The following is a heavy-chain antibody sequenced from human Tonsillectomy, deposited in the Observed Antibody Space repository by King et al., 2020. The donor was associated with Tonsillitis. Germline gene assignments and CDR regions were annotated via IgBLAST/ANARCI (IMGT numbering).Heavy chain of an antibody. D-gene: IGHD2-15*01. J-gene: IGHJ5*02. Sequence: VQLVESGGGLVKPGGSLRLSCAASGFTFSDYYMSWIRQAPGKGLEWVSYISSSGSTIYYADSVKGRFTISRDNAKNSLYLQMNSLRAEDTAVYYCARVAPGDILVVVAATLAWFDPWGQGTLVTVSS. V-gene: IGHV3-11*01. CDR2: ISSSGSTI. CDR1: GFTFSDYY. CDR3: ARVAPGDILVVVAATLAWFDP.